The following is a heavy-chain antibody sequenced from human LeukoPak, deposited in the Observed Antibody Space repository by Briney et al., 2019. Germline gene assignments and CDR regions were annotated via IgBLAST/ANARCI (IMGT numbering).Heavy chain of an antibody. D-gene: IGHD3-22*01. Sequence: SETLSLTCTVSGDSISTYYWTWIRQSPGKGLEWIGYIYYSGSTNYNPSLKSRVTISVDTSKNHFSLKLTSVTAADTAVYYCARGVGSGYTDEWGQGTLVTVSS. J-gene: IGHJ4*02. CDR2: IYYSGST. V-gene: IGHV4-59*01. CDR3: ARGVGSGYTDE. CDR1: GDSISTYY.